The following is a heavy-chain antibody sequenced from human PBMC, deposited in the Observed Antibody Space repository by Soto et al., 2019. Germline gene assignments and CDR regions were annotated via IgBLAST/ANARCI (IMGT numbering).Heavy chain of an antibody. V-gene: IGHV3-33*03. D-gene: IGHD1-7*01. CDR3: AAATTWNFHFPY. CDR2: IWYDGSNK. CDR1: GFTISTHG. Sequence: QAQLVESGGGVVQPGTSLRLSCAASGFTISTHGMHWVRQAPGKGLEWLANIWYDGSNKFYAESVKGRFSISKDNSKNTLDLQMSSLRAEDTAVYYCAAATTWNFHFPYGGQGTQVTVSS. J-gene: IGHJ4*02.